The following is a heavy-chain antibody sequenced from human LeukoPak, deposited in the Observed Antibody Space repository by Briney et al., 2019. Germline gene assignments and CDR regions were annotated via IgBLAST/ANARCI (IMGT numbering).Heavy chain of an antibody. V-gene: IGHV2-5*02. D-gene: IGHD3-22*01. CDR1: GFSLSSYGVG. J-gene: IGHJ4*02. CDR3: ARMNSSGPIDY. Sequence: SGPTLVKPTQTLTLTCTFSGFSLSSYGVGVGCIRQPPGQAPQWLALNYGDDGKRYSPSLQSRLTITKATSKNQVVFTMTDMDPVDTATFYCARMNSSGPIDYWGQGTLVTVPS. CDR2: NYGDDGK.